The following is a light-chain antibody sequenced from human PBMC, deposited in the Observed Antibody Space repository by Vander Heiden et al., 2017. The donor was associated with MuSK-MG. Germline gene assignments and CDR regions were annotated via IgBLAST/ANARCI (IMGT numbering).Light chain of an antibody. J-gene: IGLJ2*01. Sequence: QSALTQPRSVSGSPGQSVTISCTGTSSDVGGSNYVSWYQQHPGEAHKLMIYDVSKRPSGVPDRFSGSKSDNTASLTISGLQAEDEADYYCCSYAGSYTLVFGGGTQLTVL. CDR2: DVS. CDR3: CSYAGSYTLV. V-gene: IGLV2-11*01. CDR1: SSDVGGSNY.